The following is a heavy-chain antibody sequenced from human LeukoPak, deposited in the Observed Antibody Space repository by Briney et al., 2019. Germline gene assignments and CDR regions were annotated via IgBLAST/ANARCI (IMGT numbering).Heavy chain of an antibody. D-gene: IGHD4-11*01. CDR1: GFTFSSYE. CDR3: AREDHYSDYGGDHDDAFDI. Sequence: GGSLRLSCAASGFTFSSYEMNWVRQAPGKGLEWVSYISSSGSTIYYADSVKGRFTISRDNAKNSLYLQMNSLRAEDTAVYYCAREDHYSDYGGDHDDAFDIWGQGTMVTVSS. CDR2: ISSSGSTI. J-gene: IGHJ3*02. V-gene: IGHV3-48*03.